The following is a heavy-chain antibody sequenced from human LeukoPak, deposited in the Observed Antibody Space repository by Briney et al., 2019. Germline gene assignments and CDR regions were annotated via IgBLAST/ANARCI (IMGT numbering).Heavy chain of an antibody. J-gene: IGHJ6*03. Sequence: ASVKVSCKASGYTFTGYYYIHWVRQAPGQGLEWMGWITPNSGVTNFAQKFQGRVTMTRDTSITTAYMELSSLRSDDTAVYYCARVGSDIARKNLYYYYYYMDVWAKGPRSPSP. CDR3: ARVGSDIARKNLYYYYYYMDV. CDR1: GYTFTGYYY. D-gene: IGHD5-18*01. CDR2: ITPNSGVT. V-gene: IGHV1-2*02.